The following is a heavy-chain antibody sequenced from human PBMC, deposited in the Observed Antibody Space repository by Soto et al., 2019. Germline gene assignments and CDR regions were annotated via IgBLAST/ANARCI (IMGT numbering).Heavy chain of an antibody. CDR3: ARIQDPYCGGDCSSYFYY. J-gene: IGHJ4*02. D-gene: IGHD2-21*02. CDR2: IFSNDEK. Sequence: QVTLKESGPVLVKPTETLTLTCTVSGFSLSNARMGVSWIRQPPGKALEWLAHIFSNDEKSYSTSLKSRLTISKDTSKSPVVLTMTNMDPVDTATYYCARIQDPYCGGDCSSYFYYWGQGTLVTVSS. V-gene: IGHV2-26*01. CDR1: GFSLSNARMG.